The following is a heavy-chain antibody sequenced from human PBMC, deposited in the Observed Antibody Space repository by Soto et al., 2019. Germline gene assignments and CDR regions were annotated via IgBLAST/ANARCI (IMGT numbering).Heavy chain of an antibody. CDR1: GGSISSYY. D-gene: IGHD5-18*01. Sequence: QVQLQESGPGLVKPSETLSLTCTVSGGSISSYYWSWIRQPPGKGLEWIGYIYYSGITNYNPSLKSRVTISVDTSKNQFSLKLSSVTAADTAVYYCARAPGYSYGFHWFDPWGQGTLVTVSS. CDR2: IYYSGIT. J-gene: IGHJ5*02. V-gene: IGHV4-59*01. CDR3: ARAPGYSYGFHWFDP.